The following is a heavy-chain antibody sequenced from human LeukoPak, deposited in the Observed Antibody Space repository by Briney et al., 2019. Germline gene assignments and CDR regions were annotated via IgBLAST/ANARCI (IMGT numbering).Heavy chain of an antibody. D-gene: IGHD2-2*01. J-gene: IGHJ5*02. Sequence: ASVKVSCKASGDTLIASKTHAVRGAPGQGLEWMGWINPNSGGTNYAQKFQGRVTMTRDTSISTAYMELSRLRAAEDAADYCGGEVTYCSNTSCYVNWSDPWGQGTLVTVSS. V-gene: IGHV1-2*02. CDR3: GEVTYCSNTSCYVNWSDP. CDR2: INPNSGGT. CDR1: GDTLIASK.